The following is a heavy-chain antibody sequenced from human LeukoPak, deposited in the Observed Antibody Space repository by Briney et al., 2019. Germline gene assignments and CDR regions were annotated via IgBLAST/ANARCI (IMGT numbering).Heavy chain of an antibody. D-gene: IGHD2-2*01. CDR2: ISASGAYT. V-gene: IGHV3-23*01. CDR3: AKDYCSSTTCFFEN. CDR1: GFTFSNYA. J-gene: IGHJ4*02. Sequence: GGSLRLSCAASGFTFSNYAMGWVRQAPGKGLEWVSTISASGAYTYYTDSVKGRFTISRDNSKNTLYLQMNSLRADDTAVYYCAKDYCSSTTCFFENWGQGTLVTVSS.